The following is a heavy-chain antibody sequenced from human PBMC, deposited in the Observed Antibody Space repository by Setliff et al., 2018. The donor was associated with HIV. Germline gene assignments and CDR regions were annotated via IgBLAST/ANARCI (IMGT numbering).Heavy chain of an antibody. Sequence: GGSLRLSCAASGFPFSSSNMHWVRQAPGKGLEWISYITGDSSRITYADSVKGRFTISRDHAKNSLYLQMNSLEPGDTAMYCCAKGGYGGAYYVAGYWGQGTKVTVSS. CDR2: ITGDSSRI. V-gene: IGHV3-48*01. CDR3: AKGGYGGAYYVAGY. D-gene: IGHD5-18*01. J-gene: IGHJ4*02. CDR1: GFPFSSSN.